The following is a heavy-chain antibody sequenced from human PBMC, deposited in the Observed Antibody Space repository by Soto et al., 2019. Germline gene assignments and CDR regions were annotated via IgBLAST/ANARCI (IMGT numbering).Heavy chain of an antibody. CDR2: IYHSGST. CDR1: GGSVNIGTYY. CDR3: ARSPDSSGYYPRWYYYGMDV. J-gene: IGHJ6*02. Sequence: PSETLSLTCTVPGGSVNIGTYYWSWVRQPPGKGLEWIGEIYHSGSTNYNPSLKSRVTISVDKSKNQFSLKLSSVTAADTAVYYCARSPDSSGYYPRWYYYGMDVWGQGTTVTVSS. V-gene: IGHV4-4*02. D-gene: IGHD3-22*01.